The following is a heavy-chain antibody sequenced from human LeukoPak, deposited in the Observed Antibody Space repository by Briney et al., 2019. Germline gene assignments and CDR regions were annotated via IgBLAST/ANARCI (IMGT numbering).Heavy chain of an antibody. V-gene: IGHV3-53*01. J-gene: IGHJ3*02. CDR1: GFIVSRNY. CDR3: ARDGGTYGGNSGGAFDI. CDR2: LYAGGST. D-gene: IGHD4-23*01. Sequence: GGSLRLSCAASGFIVSRNYMSWVRQAPGKGLEWVSVLYAGGSTFYADSVKGRFTISRDSPKNTLYLQMKSLRAEDTAVYYCARDGGTYGGNSGGAFDIWGQGTMVTVSS.